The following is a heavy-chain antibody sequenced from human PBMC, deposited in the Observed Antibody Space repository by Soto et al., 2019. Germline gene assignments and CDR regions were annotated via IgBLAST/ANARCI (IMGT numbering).Heavy chain of an antibody. J-gene: IGHJ6*02. CDR3: SGSGSYFSDYYYGMDV. Sequence: SETLSLTCTVSGGSISSGGYYWSWIRQHPGKGLEWIGYIYYSGSTYYNPSLKSRVTISVDTSKNQFSLELSSVTAADTAVYYCSGSGSYFSDYYYGMDVWGQGTTVTVSS. CDR1: GGSISSGGYY. CDR2: IYYSGST. V-gene: IGHV4-31*03. D-gene: IGHD3-10*01.